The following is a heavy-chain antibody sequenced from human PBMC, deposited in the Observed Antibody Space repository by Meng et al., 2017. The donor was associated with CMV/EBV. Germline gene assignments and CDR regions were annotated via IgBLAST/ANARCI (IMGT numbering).Heavy chain of an antibody. CDR2: IKSKTDGGTT. D-gene: IGHD3-22*01. Sequence: GESLKISCAASGFTFSNAWMSWVRQAPGKGLEWVGRIKSKTDGGTTDYAAPVKGRFTISRDDPKNTLYLQMNSLKTEDTAVYYCTSTIGYYYDSSGYYLDYWGQGTLVTVSS. J-gene: IGHJ4*02. CDR3: TSTIGYYYDSSGYYLDY. CDR1: GFTFSNAW. V-gene: IGHV3-15*01.